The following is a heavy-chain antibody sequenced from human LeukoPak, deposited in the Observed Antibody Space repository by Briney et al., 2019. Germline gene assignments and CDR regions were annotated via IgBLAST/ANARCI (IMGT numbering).Heavy chain of an antibody. V-gene: IGHV1-46*01. Sequence: ASVKVSCKASGYTSTSYYLHWVRQTPGQGLEWMGIINCGGGSPTYSQNFQGRVTVTKDTSTSTVYMELSSLTLDDTAVYYCARVPLDWAPFDYWGQGTPVTVSS. CDR3: ARVPLDWAPFDY. CDR1: GYTSTSYY. J-gene: IGHJ4*02. CDR2: INCGGGSP. D-gene: IGHD3/OR15-3a*01.